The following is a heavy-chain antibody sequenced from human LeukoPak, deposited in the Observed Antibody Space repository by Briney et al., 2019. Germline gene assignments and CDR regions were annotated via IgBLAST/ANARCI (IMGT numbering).Heavy chain of an antibody. CDR2: IRYDGSNK. CDR1: GFTFSSYG. D-gene: IGHD3-22*01. Sequence: GVSLRLSCAASGFTFSSYGMHWVRQAPGKGLEWVAFIRYDGSNKYYADSVKGRFTISRDNSKNTLYLQMNSLRAEDTAVYYCAKDGYYYDSSGYYWFDYWGQGTLVTVSS. J-gene: IGHJ4*02. V-gene: IGHV3-30*02. CDR3: AKDGYYYDSSGYYWFDY.